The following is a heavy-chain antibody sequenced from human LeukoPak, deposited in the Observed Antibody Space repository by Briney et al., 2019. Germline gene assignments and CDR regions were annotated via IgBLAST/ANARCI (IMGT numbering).Heavy chain of an antibody. CDR1: EFTFDDYA. CDR3: AKDTGRGTDYYYGMDV. D-gene: IGHD1-1*01. V-gene: IGHV3-9*01. Sequence: GGSLRLSCAASEFTFDDYAMHWVRQAPGKGLEWVSGISWNSGSIGYADSVKGRFTISRDNAKNSLYLQINSLRAEDTALYYCAKDTGRGTDYYYGMDVWGQGTTVTVSS. CDR2: ISWNSGSI. J-gene: IGHJ6*02.